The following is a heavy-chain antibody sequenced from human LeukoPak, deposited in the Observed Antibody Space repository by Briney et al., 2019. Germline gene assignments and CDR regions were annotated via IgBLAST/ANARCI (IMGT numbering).Heavy chain of an antibody. V-gene: IGHV4-39*01. Sequence: SETLSLTCSVSGGSITSGTYYWGWIRQPPGKGLEWIGSFYNGGSTYYNPSLKSRVTISVDTSKNQFSLKLTSVTAADTAVYYCVLMPGYWGQGTLVTVSS. CDR2: FYNGGST. J-gene: IGHJ4*02. D-gene: IGHD2-2*01. CDR3: VLMPGY. CDR1: GGSITSGTYY.